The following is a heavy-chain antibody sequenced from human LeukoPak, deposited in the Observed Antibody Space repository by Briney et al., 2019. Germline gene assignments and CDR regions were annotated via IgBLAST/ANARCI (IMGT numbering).Heavy chain of an antibody. CDR2: ISWNSGSI. J-gene: IGHJ4*02. V-gene: IGHV3-9*01. CDR3: AKDISSGSADY. Sequence: GGSLRLSCAASGFTFDDYAMHLVRQAPGKGLEWVSGISWNSGSIGYADSVRGRFTISRDNAKNSLYLQMNSLRAEDTALYYCAKDISSGSADYWAREPWSPSPQ. D-gene: IGHD6-25*01. CDR1: GFTFDDYA.